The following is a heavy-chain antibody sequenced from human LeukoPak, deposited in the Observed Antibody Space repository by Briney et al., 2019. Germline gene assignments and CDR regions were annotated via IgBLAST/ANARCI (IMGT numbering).Heavy chain of an antibody. CDR3: ARAGGAARFLVHSPLNWFDP. CDR1: GGSISSGGYY. J-gene: IGHJ5*02. V-gene: IGHV4-30-2*01. Sequence: SETLSLTCTVSGGSISSGGYYWSWIRQPPGKGLEWTGYIYHSGSTYYNPSLKSRVTISVDRSKNQFSLKLSSVTAADTAVYYCARAGGAARFLVHSPLNWFDPWGQGTLVTVSS. CDR2: IYHSGST. D-gene: IGHD6-6*01.